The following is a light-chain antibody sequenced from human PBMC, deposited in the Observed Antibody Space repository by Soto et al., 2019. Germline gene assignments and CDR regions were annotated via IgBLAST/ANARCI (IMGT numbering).Light chain of an antibody. J-gene: IGKJ1*01. CDR3: QQYGNSPQT. V-gene: IGKV1-5*01. Sequence: IQLTQSPSSLSASVGDRVTITCRASQSITTWLAWYQQRPGKAPKLLIYDVSSLQSGVPSRFSGSGSGTDFTLTISRLEPEDFAVYYCQQYGNSPQTFGQGTKVDIK. CDR1: QSITTW. CDR2: DVS.